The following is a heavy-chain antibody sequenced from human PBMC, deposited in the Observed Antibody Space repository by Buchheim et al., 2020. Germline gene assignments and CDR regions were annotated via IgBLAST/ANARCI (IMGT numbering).Heavy chain of an antibody. Sequence: EVQLLESGGGLVQPGGSLRLSCAASGFTFSSYAMSWVRQAPGKGLEWVGRIKSKTDGGTTDYAAPVKGRFTISRDDSKNTLYLQMNSLKTEDTAVYYCTTDGIKGVAGTVGGVDPWGQGTL. CDR3: TTDGIKGVAGTVGGVDP. J-gene: IGHJ5*02. D-gene: IGHD6-19*01. V-gene: IGHV3-15*01. CDR1: GFTFSSYA. CDR2: IKSKTDGGTT.